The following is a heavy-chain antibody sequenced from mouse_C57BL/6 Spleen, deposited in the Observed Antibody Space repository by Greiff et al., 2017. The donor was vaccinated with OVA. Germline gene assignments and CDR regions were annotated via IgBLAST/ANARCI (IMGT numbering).Heavy chain of an antibody. CDR3: ASEWFLHTKYWYFDV. V-gene: IGHV3-6*01. J-gene: IGHJ1*03. D-gene: IGHD2-3*01. CDR2: ISYDGSN. Sequence: VQLKESGPGLVKPSQSLSLTCSVTGYSITSGYYWNWIRQFPGNKLEWMGYISYDGSNNYNPSLKNRISITRDTSKNQFFLKLNSVTTEDTATYYCASEWFLHTKYWYFDVWGTGTTVTVSS. CDR1: GYSITSGYY.